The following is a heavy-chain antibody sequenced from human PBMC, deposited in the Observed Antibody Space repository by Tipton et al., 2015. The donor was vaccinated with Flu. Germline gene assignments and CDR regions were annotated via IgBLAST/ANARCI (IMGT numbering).Heavy chain of an antibody. CDR3: ARARRFLEWQLYYYYMDV. CDR1: GGSISSYH. D-gene: IGHD3-3*01. CDR2: ISSSGST. V-gene: IGHV4-59*01. J-gene: IGHJ6*03. Sequence: TLSLTCTVSGGSISSYHWSWIRQPPGKGLEWIGYISSSGSTNYNPSLKSRVTTSVDTSKNHFSLKLSSVTAADTAVYFCARARRFLEWQLYYYYMDVWGQGALVTVSS.